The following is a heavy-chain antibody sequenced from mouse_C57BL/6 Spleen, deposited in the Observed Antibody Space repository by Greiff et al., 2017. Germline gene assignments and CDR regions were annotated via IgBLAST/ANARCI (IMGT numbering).Heavy chain of an antibody. CDR2: IHPNSGST. Sequence: QVQLQQPGAELVKPGASVKLSCKASGYTFTSYWMHWVKQRPGQGLEWIGMIHPNSGSTNYNEKIKSKATLTVDKSSSTAYMQLSSLTSEDSAVYYCASYGSYYFDYWGQGTTLTVSS. CDR3: ASYGSYYFDY. D-gene: IGHD1-1*02. CDR1: GYTFTSYW. J-gene: IGHJ2*01. V-gene: IGHV1-64*01.